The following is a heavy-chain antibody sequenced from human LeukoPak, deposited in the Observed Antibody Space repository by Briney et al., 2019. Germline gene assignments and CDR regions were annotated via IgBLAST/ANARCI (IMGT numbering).Heavy chain of an antibody. J-gene: IGHJ1*01. D-gene: IGHD1-26*01. CDR1: GGSTSSGDYY. CDR2: IYYSGST. V-gene: IGHV4-30-4*08. Sequence: SETLSLTCTVSGGSTSSGDYYWSWIRQPPGKGLEWIGYIYYSGSTHYNPSLKSRVTISVDTSKNQFSLKLRSVTAADTAVYYCASHSGSYSYFQHWGQGTLVTVSS. CDR3: ASHSGSYSYFQH.